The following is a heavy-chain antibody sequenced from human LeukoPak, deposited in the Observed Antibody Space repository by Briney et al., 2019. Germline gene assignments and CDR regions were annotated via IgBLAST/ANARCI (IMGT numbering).Heavy chain of an antibody. CDR1: GFTFSSYA. V-gene: IGHV3-23*01. CDR3: AKDLSVDGYRVGYLDY. Sequence: GGSLRLSCAASGFTFSSYAISWVRQAPGKGLEWVSAISGSGGSTYYADSVKGRFTISRDNSKNTLYRQMNSMRAEDTAVYYCAKDLSVDGYRVGYLDYWGQGALVTVSS. J-gene: IGHJ4*02. CDR2: ISGSGGST. D-gene: IGHD5-24*01.